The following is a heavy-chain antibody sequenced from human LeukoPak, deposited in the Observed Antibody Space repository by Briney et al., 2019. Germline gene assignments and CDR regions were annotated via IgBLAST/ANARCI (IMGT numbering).Heavy chain of an antibody. D-gene: IGHD1-26*01. CDR2: IYYSGST. CDR3: ARAYSGSYFDY. CDR1: GGSISSYY. J-gene: IGHJ4*02. Sequence: SETLSLTCTVSGGSISSYYWSWIRQPPGKGLEWIGYIYYSGSTNYNPSLKSRVTISVDASKNQFSLKLSSVTAADTAVYYCARAYSGSYFDYWGQGTLVTVSS. V-gene: IGHV4-59*01.